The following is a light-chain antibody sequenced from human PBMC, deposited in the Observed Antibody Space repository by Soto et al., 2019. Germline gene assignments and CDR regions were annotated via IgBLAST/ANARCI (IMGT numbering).Light chain of an antibody. J-gene: IGKJ4*01. CDR1: HRVSSY. V-gene: IGKV3-15*01. CDR2: ATS. CDR3: QQYNNWPLT. Sequence: EIVMTQSPATLSVSPGERATLSCRASHRVSSYLAWYQQKPGQAPRLLIYATSTRATGIPARFSGSGSRTEFTLTISSLQSEDFAVYYCQQYNNWPLTFGGGTKVEIK.